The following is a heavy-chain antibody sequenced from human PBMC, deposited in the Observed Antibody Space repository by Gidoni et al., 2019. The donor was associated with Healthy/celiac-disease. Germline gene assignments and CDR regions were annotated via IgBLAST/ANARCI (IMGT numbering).Heavy chain of an antibody. Sequence: EVQLVQAGAEVKQPGESLKISGKGSGYSFTSYGIGGVRQMTGKGLEWMGIISPGDSDTSYRPAFHGPVTISADKSISTAYLQWSSLKASDTAMYYCASQYWYFDLWGRGPLVTVSS. CDR1: GYSFTSYG. J-gene: IGHJ2*01. V-gene: IGHV5-51*01. CDR3: ASQYWYFDL. CDR2: ISPGDSDT.